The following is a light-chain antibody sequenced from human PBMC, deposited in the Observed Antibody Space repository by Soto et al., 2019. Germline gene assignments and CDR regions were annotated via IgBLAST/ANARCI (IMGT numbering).Light chain of an antibody. CDR1: QSVSTY. CDR2: GES. CDR3: QQYGSSLT. Sequence: EIVLTQSPGTLSLSPGVRATLSCRASQSVSTYLACYQQKSGQAPRLLIYGESNRATGIPDRISGSGSGTVFTLTISRLEPEDFAVYYCQQYGSSLTFGQGTKVDIK. J-gene: IGKJ1*01. V-gene: IGKV3-20*01.